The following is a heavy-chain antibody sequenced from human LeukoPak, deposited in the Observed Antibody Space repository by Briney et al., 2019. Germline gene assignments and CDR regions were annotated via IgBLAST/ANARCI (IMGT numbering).Heavy chain of an antibody. CDR1: GYTFTGYY. D-gene: IGHD3-3*01. Sequence: ASVKVSCKASGYTFTGYYMHSVRQAPGQGVAWMGWINPNIGGTNYAQKLQGRVTMTRDTSISTAYMELSRLRSDDTAVYYCARSAGRGVTIFGVVIRSYYYMDVWGKGTTVTVSS. CDR2: INPNIGGT. V-gene: IGHV1-2*02. J-gene: IGHJ6*03. CDR3: ARSAGRGVTIFGVVIRSYYYMDV.